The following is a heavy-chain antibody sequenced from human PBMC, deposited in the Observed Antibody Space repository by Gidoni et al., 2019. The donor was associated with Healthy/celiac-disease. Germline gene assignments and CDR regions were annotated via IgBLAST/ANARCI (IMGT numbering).Heavy chain of an antibody. CDR3: AKKPASIAVAGTFAFDI. CDR1: GFTFSSYA. J-gene: IGHJ3*02. V-gene: IGHV3-23*01. CDR2: ISGSGGST. D-gene: IGHD6-19*01. Sequence: EVQLLESGGGLVQPGGSLRLSCAASGFTFSSYAMSWVRQAPGKGLGWVSAISGSGGSTYYADSVKGRFTISRDNSKNTLYLQMNSLRAEDTAVYYCAKKPASIAVAGTFAFDIWGQGTMVTVSS.